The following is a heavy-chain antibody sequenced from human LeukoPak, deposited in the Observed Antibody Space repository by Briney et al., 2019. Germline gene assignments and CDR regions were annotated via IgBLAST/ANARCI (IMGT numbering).Heavy chain of an antibody. J-gene: IGHJ4*02. CDR3: GRGHWGIDY. V-gene: IGHV3-11*01. CDR2: ISGSSNSI. Sequence: GSLRLSCAASGFTFSDHYMSWIRQVPGKGLEWVAYISGSSNSIDYADSVKGRFTISRDNAKNSVYLQMNSLRAEDTAVFYCGRGHWGIDYWGQGTLVTVSS. D-gene: IGHD3-16*01. CDR1: GFTFSDHY.